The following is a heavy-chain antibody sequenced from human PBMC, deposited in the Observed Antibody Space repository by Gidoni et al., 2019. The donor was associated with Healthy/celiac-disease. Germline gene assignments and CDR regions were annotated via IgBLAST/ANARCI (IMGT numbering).Heavy chain of an antibody. CDR3: ARDSDIEAAGSFDY. Sequence: QVQLQEAGSGLVKPSQTLSLTCTVSRASISSGGYYWSWIRQHPGKGLEWIGYIYYSGSTYYNPSLKSRVTISVDTSKNQFSLKLSSVTAADTAVYYCARDSDIEAAGSFDYWGQGTLVTVSS. D-gene: IGHD6-13*01. J-gene: IGHJ4*02. CDR2: IYYSGST. CDR1: RASISSGGYY. V-gene: IGHV4-31*03.